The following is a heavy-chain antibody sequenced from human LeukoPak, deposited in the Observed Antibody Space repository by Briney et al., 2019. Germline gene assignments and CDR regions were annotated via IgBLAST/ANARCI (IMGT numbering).Heavy chain of an antibody. J-gene: IGHJ4*02. V-gene: IGHV3-7*05. CDR3: AREDRVGYCSGGSCYYYFDC. CDR2: IRRDGSQK. CDR1: GFSFSSDW. D-gene: IGHD2-15*01. Sequence: PGGSLRLSCAASGFSFSSDWMSWVRQAPGKGLEWVANIRRDGSQKYYVDSVKGRFTISRDNADNSLYLHMNSLRAEDTAVYYCAREDRVGYCSGGSCYYYFDCWGQGTLVTVSS.